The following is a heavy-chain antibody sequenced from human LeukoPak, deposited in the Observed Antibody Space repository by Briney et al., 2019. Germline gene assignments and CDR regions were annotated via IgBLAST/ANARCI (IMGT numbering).Heavy chain of an antibody. CDR1: GFTFSSYG. CDR2: IWYGGSNK. J-gene: IGHJ4*02. V-gene: IGHV3-33*08. Sequence: SLRLSCAASGFTFSSYGMHWVRQAPGKGLEWVAVIWYGGSNKYYADSVKGRFTISRDNSKNTLYLQMNSLRAEDTAVYYCARGGVLFPPLDYWGQGTLVTVSS. D-gene: IGHD3-16*01. CDR3: ARGGVLFPPLDY.